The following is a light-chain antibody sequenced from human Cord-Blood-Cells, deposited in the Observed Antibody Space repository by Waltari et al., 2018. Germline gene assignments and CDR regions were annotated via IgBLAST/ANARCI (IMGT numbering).Light chain of an antibody. Sequence: VLPPSPAALSDSPGVSATLTCRARQSVSSNLAWYQQKPGQAPRLLIYGASSRASGIPARFSGSGSGTEFTLTISSLQSEDFAVYYCEQYNNWPPTFGGGTKVEIK. CDR2: GAS. V-gene: IGKV3-15*01. CDR3: EQYNNWPPT. J-gene: IGKJ4*01. CDR1: QSVSSN.